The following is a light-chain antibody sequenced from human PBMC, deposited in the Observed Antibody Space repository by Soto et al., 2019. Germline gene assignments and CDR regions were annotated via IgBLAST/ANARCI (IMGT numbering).Light chain of an antibody. J-gene: IGLJ2*01. V-gene: IGLV1-40*01. CDR1: SSNIGAGYD. CDR2: VNN. Sequence: QSVLTQPPSVSGAPGQRVTISCTGSSSNIGAGYDVHWYHQLPGTAPKLLIYVNNNRPSGVPDRFSGSKSGTSASLAITGLQAEDEADYYCQSYDSSLSGVVFGRGTKLTVL. CDR3: QSYDSSLSGVV.